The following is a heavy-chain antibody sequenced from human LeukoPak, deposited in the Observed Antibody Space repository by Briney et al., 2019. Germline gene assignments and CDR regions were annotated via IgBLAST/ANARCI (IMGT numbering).Heavy chain of an antibody. CDR2: INHSGST. Sequence: PGGSLRLSCAASGFTFSSYAMSWIRQPPEKGLEWIGEINHSGSTNYNPSLKSRVTISGDTSKNQFSLKLSSVTAADTALYYCASVYDSSGYYPFWGQGTLVTVSS. J-gene: IGHJ4*02. V-gene: IGHV4-34*01. D-gene: IGHD3-22*01. CDR1: GFTFSSYA. CDR3: ASVYDSSGYYPF.